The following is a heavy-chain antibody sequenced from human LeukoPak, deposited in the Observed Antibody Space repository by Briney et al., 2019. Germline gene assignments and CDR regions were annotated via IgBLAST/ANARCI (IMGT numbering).Heavy chain of an antibody. CDR3: ARRVGGGSIVTTKQYYYYYYYMDV. V-gene: IGHV4-61*01. CDR2: IYYSGST. J-gene: IGHJ6*03. D-gene: IGHD6-6*01. CDR1: GGSVTSGNYY. Sequence: SETLSLTCTVSGGSVTSGNYYWNWIRQPPGKGLEWIGYIYYSGSTNYNPSLKSRVTISVDTSKNQFSLKLSSVTAADTAVYYCARRVGGGSIVTTKQYYYYYYYMDVWGKGTTVTVSS.